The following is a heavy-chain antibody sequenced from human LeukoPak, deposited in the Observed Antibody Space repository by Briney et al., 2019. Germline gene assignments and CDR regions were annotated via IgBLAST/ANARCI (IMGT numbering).Heavy chain of an antibody. D-gene: IGHD6-13*01. CDR2: ISGSGGST. Sequence: PGGSLRLSCAASGFTFSSYAMSWVRQAPGKGLEWVSAISGSGGSTYYADSVKGRFTISRDNSKNTLYLQMNSLRAEDTAVYYCAKDRLPEYYYSSSWYYFDYWGQGTLVTVSS. J-gene: IGHJ4*02. CDR1: GFTFSSYA. V-gene: IGHV3-23*01. CDR3: AKDRLPEYYYSSSWYYFDY.